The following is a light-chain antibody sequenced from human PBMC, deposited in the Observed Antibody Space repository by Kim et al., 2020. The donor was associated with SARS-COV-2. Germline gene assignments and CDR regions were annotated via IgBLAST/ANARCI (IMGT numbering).Light chain of an antibody. CDR1: SIRTYS. V-gene: IGLV3-19*01. J-gene: IGLJ3*02. CDR2: DKN. Sequence: WGQTVRITCRRASIRTYSASWYQQKPGQAPVLVIYDKNNRPSGIPDRFSGSSSGDTASLTITGIQAEDEADYYCHSRDSSGNHGVFGGGTQLTVL. CDR3: HSRDSSGNHGV.